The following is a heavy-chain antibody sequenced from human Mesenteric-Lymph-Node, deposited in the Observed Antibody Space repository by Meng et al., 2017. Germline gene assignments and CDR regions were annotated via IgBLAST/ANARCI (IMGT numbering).Heavy chain of an antibody. J-gene: IGHJ4*02. D-gene: IGHD2-15*01. CDR2: IKTKTDGGTT. CDR3: TTIVHY. V-gene: IGHV3-15*01. Sequence: GESLKISCAVSGFTFHNAWMNWVRQPPGKGLEWVGRIKTKTDGGTTDYAAPVKGRFTISRDDSTNTRELELNSLKAEDTAVYYCTTIVHYWGQGTLVTVSS. CDR1: GFTFHNAW.